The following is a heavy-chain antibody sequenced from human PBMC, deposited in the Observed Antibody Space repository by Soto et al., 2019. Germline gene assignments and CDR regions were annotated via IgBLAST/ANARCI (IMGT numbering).Heavy chain of an antibody. Sequence: QVQLQESGPGLVKPSQTLSLTCTVSGGSISSGGYYWSWIRQHPGKGLEWIGYIYYSGSTYYNPSLKSRVTISVDTSKNQFSLKLSSVTAADTAVYYCAGGNYGGNPSYWYFDLWGRGTLVTVSS. CDR2: IYYSGST. V-gene: IGHV4-31*03. D-gene: IGHD2-15*01. CDR3: AGGNYGGNPSYWYFDL. CDR1: GGSISSGGYY. J-gene: IGHJ2*01.